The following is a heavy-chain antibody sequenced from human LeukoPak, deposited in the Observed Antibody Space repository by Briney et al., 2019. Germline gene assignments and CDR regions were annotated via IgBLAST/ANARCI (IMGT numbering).Heavy chain of an antibody. V-gene: IGHV4-59*11. CDR3: VIGRGWLPDY. J-gene: IGHJ4*02. Sequence: SETLSLACTVSGDSIRSHFYNWVRQPPGKGLEWIGVTHESESTNYNPSLKGRVTISVDTSKNQFSLRLTSVTAADTAVYYCVIGRGWLPDYWGQGTLVTVSS. CDR2: THESEST. CDR1: GDSIRSHF. D-gene: IGHD5-24*01.